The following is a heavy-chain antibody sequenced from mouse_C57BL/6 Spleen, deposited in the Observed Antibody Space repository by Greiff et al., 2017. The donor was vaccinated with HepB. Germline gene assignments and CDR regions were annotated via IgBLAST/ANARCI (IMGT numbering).Heavy chain of an antibody. Sequence: VQLQQPGAELVKPGASVKLSCKASGYTFTSYWMHWVKQRPGQGLEWIGMIHPNSGSTNYNEKFKSKATLTVDKSSSTAYMQLSSLTSEDSAVYYCARDWFFYAMDYWGQGTSVTVSS. V-gene: IGHV1-64*01. CDR3: ARDWFFYAMDY. J-gene: IGHJ4*01. CDR2: IHPNSGST. CDR1: GYTFTSYW. D-gene: IGHD2-2*01.